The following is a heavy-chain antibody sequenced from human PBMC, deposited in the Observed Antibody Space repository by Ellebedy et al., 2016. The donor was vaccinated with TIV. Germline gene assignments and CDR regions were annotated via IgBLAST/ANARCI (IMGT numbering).Heavy chain of an antibody. CDR1: GFTFSSYA. D-gene: IGHD7-27*01. V-gene: IGHV3-30-3*01. CDR3: ARDLLGIPGTFDY. CDR2: ISYDGSNK. J-gene: IGHJ4*02. Sequence: GESLKISCAASGFTFSSYAMHWVRQAPGKGLEWVAVISYDGSNKYYADSVKGRFTISRDNSKNTLYLQMNSLRAEDTAVYYCARDLLGIPGTFDYWGQGTLVTVSS.